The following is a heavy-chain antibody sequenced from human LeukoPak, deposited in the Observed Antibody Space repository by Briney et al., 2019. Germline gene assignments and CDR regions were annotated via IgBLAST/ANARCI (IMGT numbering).Heavy chain of an antibody. CDR3: ARRDYGGFDY. V-gene: IGHV3-9*01. J-gene: IGHJ4*02. CDR1: GFTFDDYA. CDR2: ISWNSGSI. D-gene: IGHD4/OR15-4a*01. Sequence: PGRSLRLSCAASGFTFDDYAMHWVRQAPGKGLEWVSGISWNSGSIGYADSVKGRFTISRDNAKNSLYLQMNSLRAEDTAVYYCARRDYGGFDYWGQGTLVTVSS.